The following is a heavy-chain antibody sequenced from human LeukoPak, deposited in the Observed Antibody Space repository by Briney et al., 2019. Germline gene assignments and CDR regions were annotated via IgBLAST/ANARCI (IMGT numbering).Heavy chain of an antibody. D-gene: IGHD3-22*01. V-gene: IGHV4-4*02. CDR1: GDSISTNYW. Sequence: SETLSLTCAVSGDSISTNYWWTWVRQPPGKGLEWIGEIYHSGSINYNPSLKNRVTLSIDKSNNHFSLRLSSLSAADTAVYYCARGISGYFGTSGYYYDYWGQGTLVTVSS. J-gene: IGHJ4*02. CDR3: ARGISGYFGTSGYYYDY. CDR2: IYHSGSI.